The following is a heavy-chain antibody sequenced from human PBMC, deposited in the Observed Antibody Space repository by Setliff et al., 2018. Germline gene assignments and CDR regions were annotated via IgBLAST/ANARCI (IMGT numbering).Heavy chain of an antibody. CDR2: ISPDGTIT. V-gene: IGHV3-74*01. CDR3: ARGVVVVVAATSNYFDP. D-gene: IGHD2-15*01. J-gene: IGHJ5*02. Sequence: GGSLRLSCGASGFTFRKYWMYWVRQVPGKGLVWVSRISPDGTITNYADSVKGRFTIARDNSKNAVYLQMNSLRAEDTAEYYCARGVVVVVAATSNYFDPWGQGTLVTVSS. CDR1: GFTFRKYW.